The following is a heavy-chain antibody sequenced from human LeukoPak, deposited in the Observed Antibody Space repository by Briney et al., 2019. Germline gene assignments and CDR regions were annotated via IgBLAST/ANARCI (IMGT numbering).Heavy chain of an antibody. D-gene: IGHD6-19*01. CDR2: ISGSGGST. J-gene: IGHJ4*02. Sequence: GGSLRLSCAASGFTLSSYAMSWVRQAPGKGLEWVSAISGSGGSTYYADSVKGRFTISRDNSKNTLYLQMNSLRAEDTAVYYCADQVRGWTSFDYWGQGTLVTVSS. CDR1: GFTLSSYA. CDR3: ADQVRGWTSFDY. V-gene: IGHV3-23*01.